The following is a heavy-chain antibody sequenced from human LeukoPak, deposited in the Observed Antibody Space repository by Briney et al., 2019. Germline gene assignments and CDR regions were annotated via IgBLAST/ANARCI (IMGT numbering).Heavy chain of an antibody. V-gene: IGHV3-30*04. CDR3: AREVLVPAAIRASGLDV. CDR2: ISYDESDK. Sequence: GGSLRLSCAASGFTFNSYAMHWVRQAPGKGLEWVAVISYDESDKYYADSVKGRFTISRDNFQNMLYVQMNSLRSEDTAVYYCAREVLVPAAIRASGLDVWGQGTTVSVS. D-gene: IGHD2-2*01. CDR1: GFTFNSYA. J-gene: IGHJ6*02.